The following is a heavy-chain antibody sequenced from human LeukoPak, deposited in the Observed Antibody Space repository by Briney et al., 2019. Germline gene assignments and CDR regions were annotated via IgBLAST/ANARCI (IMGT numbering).Heavy chain of an antibody. CDR3: ARPLQTPLLWFGEPVPDY. Sequence: PGGSLRLSCAASGFTFSDYYMSWIRQAPGKGLEWVSYISSSGSTIYYADSVKGRFTISRDNAKNSLYLQMNSLRAEDTAVYYCARPLQTPLLWFGEPVPDYWGQGTLVTVSS. CDR2: ISSSGSTI. V-gene: IGHV3-11*01. J-gene: IGHJ4*02. D-gene: IGHD3-10*01. CDR1: GFTFSDYY.